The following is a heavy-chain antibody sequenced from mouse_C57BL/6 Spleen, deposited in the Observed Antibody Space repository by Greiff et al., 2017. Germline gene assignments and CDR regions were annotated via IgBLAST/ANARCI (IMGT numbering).Heavy chain of an antibody. D-gene: IGHD1-3*01. CDR2: ISGGGGNT. CDR1: GFTFSSYT. J-gene: IGHJ3*01. CDR3: ARYNPWFAY. V-gene: IGHV5-9*04. Sequence: DVHLVESGGGLVKPGGSLKLSCAASGFTFSSYTMSWVRQTPEKRLEWVATISGGGGNTYYPDSVKGRFTISRDNSQSILYLQMNALRAEDSATYYCARYNPWFAYWGQGTLVTVSA.